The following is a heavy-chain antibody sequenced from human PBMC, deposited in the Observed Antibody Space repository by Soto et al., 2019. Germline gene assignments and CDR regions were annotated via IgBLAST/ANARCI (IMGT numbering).Heavy chain of an antibody. CDR2: INAHSGGT. V-gene: IGHV1-2*02. CDR3: AKDLTRQLAYWLDP. Sequence: ASVKVSCKASGFSLTGYYIHWLRQAPGQGLEWMGWINAHSGGTEYAQKFQGRVTLTRDTSIATAYLTHTSLTSDDTALYYCAKDLTRQLAYWLDPWGQGTQVTVSS. CDR1: GFSLTGYY. J-gene: IGHJ5*02. D-gene: IGHD6-6*01.